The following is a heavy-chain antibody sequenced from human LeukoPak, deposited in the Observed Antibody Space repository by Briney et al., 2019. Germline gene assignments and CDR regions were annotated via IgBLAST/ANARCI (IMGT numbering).Heavy chain of an antibody. CDR1: RFTLSTYW. D-gene: IGHD3-3*01. CDR2: IKQDGSQE. Sequence: QPGGSLRLSCAASRFTLSTYWMSWVRQAPGKGLEWVAHIKQDGSQEYYVDSVKGRFTISRDSAKNSLYLQMNSLRGEDTAVYYCARGVPYDSWSGPHYSDYWGQGTLVTVSS. V-gene: IGHV3-7*01. J-gene: IGHJ4*02. CDR3: ARGVPYDSWSGPHYSDY.